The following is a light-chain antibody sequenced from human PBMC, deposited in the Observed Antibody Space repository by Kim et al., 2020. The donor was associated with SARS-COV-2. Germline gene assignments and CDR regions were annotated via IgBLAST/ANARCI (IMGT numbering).Light chain of an antibody. CDR3: AAWDDSLNGSV. CDR2: SDN. J-gene: IGLJ3*02. Sequence: ELTQPPSASATPGQRVTISCSGGSSNIGNNSVNWYQQRPRTAPKLLIYSDNQRPSGVPDRFSGSKSGTSASLAISGLQSDDESDYFCAAWDDSLNGSVFGGGTQLTVL. V-gene: IGLV1-44*01. CDR1: SSNIGNNS.